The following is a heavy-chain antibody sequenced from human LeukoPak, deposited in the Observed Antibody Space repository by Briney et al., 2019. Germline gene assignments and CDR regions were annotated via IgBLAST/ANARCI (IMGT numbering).Heavy chain of an antibody. J-gene: IGHJ4*02. V-gene: IGHV3-30*03. D-gene: IGHD3-22*01. CDR2: ISYDGSNE. CDR3: AREAPSYYYDSSGMFDY. CDR1: GFTFSSYG. Sequence: PGGSLRLSCAASGFTFSSYGMHWVRQAPGKGLEWVAVISYDGSNEYYTDSVKGRFTISRDNSKNTLYLQMNSLRPEDTAVYYCAREAPSYYYDSSGMFDYWGQGTLVTVSS.